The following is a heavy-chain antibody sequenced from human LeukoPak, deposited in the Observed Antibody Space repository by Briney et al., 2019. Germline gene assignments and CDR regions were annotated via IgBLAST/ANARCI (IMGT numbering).Heavy chain of an antibody. Sequence: SETLSLTCTVSGGSISSYYWSWIRQPPGKGLEWLGYIYYSGSTNYKPSLKSRVSISVDTSKNQFSLRLSSVTAADTAVYYCARRPPDMVGFDYWGQGTLVTVSS. V-gene: IGHV4-59*01. CDR1: GGSISSYY. J-gene: IGHJ4*02. CDR3: ARRPPDMVGFDY. D-gene: IGHD5-18*01. CDR2: IYYSGST.